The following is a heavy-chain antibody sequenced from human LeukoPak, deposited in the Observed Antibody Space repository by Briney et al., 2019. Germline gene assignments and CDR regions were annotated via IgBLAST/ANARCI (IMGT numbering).Heavy chain of an antibody. CDR3: ARLVVDLPADWFDP. V-gene: IGHV3-23*05. D-gene: IGHD2-15*01. CDR1: GFTFRNYA. Sequence: GGSLRLSCVASGFTFRNYAMTWVRQTPGKGLEWVATIGTTINGTYYADSVRGRFTIARDNPRVTLHLYMNSLSADDTALYYCARLVVDLPADWFDPWGKGTVVIVSS. J-gene: IGHJ5*02. CDR2: IGTTINGT.